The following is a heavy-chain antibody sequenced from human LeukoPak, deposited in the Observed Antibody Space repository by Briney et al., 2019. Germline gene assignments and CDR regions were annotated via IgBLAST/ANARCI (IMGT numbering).Heavy chain of an antibody. Sequence: PGGSLRLSCAASGLSFTNAWTNWVRQAPGKGLEWVGRIKNKADGGTKDYAAPVKGRFTISRDDSQNTLHLQMNNLKTEDTAIYFCTTDPGVRGVGDYWGQGALVTVSS. J-gene: IGHJ4*02. CDR2: IKNKADGGTK. CDR3: TTDPGVRGVGDY. V-gene: IGHV3-15*01. CDR1: GLSFTNAW. D-gene: IGHD3-10*01.